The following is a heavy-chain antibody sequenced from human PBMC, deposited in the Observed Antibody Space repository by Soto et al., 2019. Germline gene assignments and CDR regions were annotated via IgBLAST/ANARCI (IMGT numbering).Heavy chain of an antibody. CDR1: GGTFSSYA. CDR3: ASVAAKYYYYGMDV. CDR2: IIPIFGTA. D-gene: IGHD1-26*01. V-gene: IGHV1-69*12. J-gene: IGHJ6*02. Sequence: QVQLVQSGAEVKKPGSSVKVSCKASGGTFSSYAINWVRQAPGQGLEWMGGIIPIFGTADYAQKFQGRVTITAGESTTTAYMQLSSLRSEDTAVYYCASVAAKYYYYGMDVWGQGTTVTVSS.